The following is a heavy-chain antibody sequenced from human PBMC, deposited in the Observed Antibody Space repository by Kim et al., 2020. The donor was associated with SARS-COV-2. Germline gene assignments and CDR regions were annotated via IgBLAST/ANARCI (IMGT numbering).Heavy chain of an antibody. CDR1: GGSISTYY. V-gene: IGHV4-59*01. CDR2: IYYSGST. D-gene: IGHD3-10*01. Sequence: SETLSLTCTVSGGSISTYYWSWIRQPPGKGLEWIGYIYYSGSTNYNPSLKSRVTISVDTSKNQFSLKLSSMTAADTAVYYCARELASSGSHYNGWFDPWG. CDR3: ARELASSGSHYNGWFDP. J-gene: IGHJ5*02.